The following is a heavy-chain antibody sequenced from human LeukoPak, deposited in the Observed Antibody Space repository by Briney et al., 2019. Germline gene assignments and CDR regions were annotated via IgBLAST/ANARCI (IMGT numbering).Heavy chain of an antibody. Sequence: ASVKVSCKVSGYTLTELSMHWVRQAPGKGLEWMGGFDPEDGETIYAQKFQGRVTMTEDTSTDTAYMELSSLRSEDTAVYYCATSASYGDYVSADYWGQGTLVTVSS. J-gene: IGHJ4*02. CDR1: GYTLTELS. D-gene: IGHD4-17*01. CDR3: ATSASYGDYVSADY. CDR2: FDPEDGET. V-gene: IGHV1-24*01.